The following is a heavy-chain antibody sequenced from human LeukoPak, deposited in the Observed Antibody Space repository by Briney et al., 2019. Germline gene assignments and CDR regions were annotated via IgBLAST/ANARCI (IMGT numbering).Heavy chain of an antibody. J-gene: IGHJ6*03. Sequence: PSETLSLTCAVYGGSFSGYYWSWIRQPPGKGLEWIGEINRSGSTNYNPSLKSRVTISVDTSKNQFSLKLSSVTAADTAVYYCARFRGIYYYYYMDVWGKGTTVTVSS. V-gene: IGHV4-34*01. D-gene: IGHD3-10*01. CDR1: GGSFSGYY. CDR3: ARFRGIYYYYYMDV. CDR2: INRSGST.